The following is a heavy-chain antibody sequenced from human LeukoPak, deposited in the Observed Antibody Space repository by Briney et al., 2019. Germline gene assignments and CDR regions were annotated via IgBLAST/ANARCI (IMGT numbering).Heavy chain of an antibody. CDR3: ARDKRWGVTMIVVAPHWYFDL. D-gene: IGHD3-22*01. Sequence: EASVKVSCKASGGTFSSYAISWVRQAPGQGLEWMGGTIPIFGTANYAQKFQGRVTITADESTSTAYMELSSLRSEDTAVYYCARDKRWGVTMIVVAPHWYFDLWGRGTLVTVSS. CDR1: GGTFSSYA. CDR2: TIPIFGTA. V-gene: IGHV1-69*13. J-gene: IGHJ2*01.